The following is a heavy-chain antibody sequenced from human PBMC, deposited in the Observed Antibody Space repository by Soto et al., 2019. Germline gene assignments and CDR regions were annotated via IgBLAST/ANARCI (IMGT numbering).Heavy chain of an antibody. J-gene: IGHJ4*02. D-gene: IGHD3-16*01. Sequence: EVQLLESGGGLVQPGGSLRLSGAASGFTYESYAMSWVREAPGKGLEWVSGINSGGTVAHYADSVKGRFAISRDNSKNTLSLEMNSLRVDDTGLYYCAISTGGFGGLFVVPSVYWGQGTLVTVSS. CDR1: GFTYESYA. CDR3: AISTGGFGGLFVVPSVY. CDR2: INSGGTVA. V-gene: IGHV3-23*01.